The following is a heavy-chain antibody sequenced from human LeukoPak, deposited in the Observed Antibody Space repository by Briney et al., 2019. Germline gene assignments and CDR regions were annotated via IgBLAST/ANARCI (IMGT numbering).Heavy chain of an antibody. D-gene: IGHD6-19*01. J-gene: IGHJ4*02. Sequence: GALRLSCAASGFIFSSSWMHWVRQTPGKGLVWVSRINIDGSSTSYADSVKGRFTISRDNAKNTLYLQMNSLIAEDTAVYYCARDSERYSSGWCPSMGGVDYWGQGTLVTVSS. CDR2: INIDGSST. CDR3: ARDSERYSSGWCPSMGGVDY. V-gene: IGHV3-74*01. CDR1: GFIFSSSW.